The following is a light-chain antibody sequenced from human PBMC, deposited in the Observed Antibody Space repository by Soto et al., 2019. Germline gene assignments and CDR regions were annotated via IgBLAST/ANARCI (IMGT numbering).Light chain of an antibody. V-gene: IGKV3-11*01. J-gene: IGKJ4*01. CDR3: QQRTTWPI. CDR1: QSVTSS. CDR2: DVS. Sequence: EIVLTQSPATLSLSPGDTATLSCRASQSVTSSLAWFQQKPGQAPRLLIYDVSRRATAIPARFSGSGSGTDFTLTISSLEPEDFAVYYCQQRTTWPIFGGGTKVEIK.